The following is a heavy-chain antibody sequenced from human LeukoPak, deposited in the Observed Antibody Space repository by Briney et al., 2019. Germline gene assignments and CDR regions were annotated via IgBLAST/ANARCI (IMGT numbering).Heavy chain of an antibody. CDR1: GFTFSSYW. Sequence: PTGGSLRLSCAASGFTFSSYWMNWARQAPGKGLEWVASINHNGNVNYYVDSVKGRFTISRDNAKNSLYLHMSTLRAEDTAVYFCARGGGLDVWGQGATVTVSS. D-gene: IGHD3-16*01. V-gene: IGHV3-7*03. CDR3: ARGGGLDV. J-gene: IGHJ6*02. CDR2: INHNGNVN.